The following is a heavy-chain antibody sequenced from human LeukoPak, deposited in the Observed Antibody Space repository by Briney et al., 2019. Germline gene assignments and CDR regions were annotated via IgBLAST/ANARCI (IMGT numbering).Heavy chain of an antibody. J-gene: IGHJ6*03. Sequence: PSETLSLTCAVYGGSFSGYYWSWIRQPPGKGLEWIGEINHSGSTYYNPSLKSRVTISVDTSKNQFSLKLSSVTAADTAVYYCARVRYYDNSGYTLRTDYYYYYMDVWGKGTTVTVSS. CDR3: ARVRYYDNSGYTLRTDYYYYYMDV. CDR2: INHSGST. CDR1: GGSFSGYY. V-gene: IGHV4-34*01. D-gene: IGHD3-22*01.